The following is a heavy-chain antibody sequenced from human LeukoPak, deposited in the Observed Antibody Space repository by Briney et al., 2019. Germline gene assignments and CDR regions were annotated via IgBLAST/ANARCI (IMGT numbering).Heavy chain of an antibody. J-gene: IGHJ2*01. V-gene: IGHV3-23*01. CDR1: GFTFSNYA. CDR3: ANPWGSAWWNFDL. CDR2: ISGSGSNT. D-gene: IGHD7-27*01. Sequence: GGSLRLSCEASGFTFSNYAMNWVRQAPGKGLEWVSGISGSGSNTYDADSVKGRFTISRDNSKSTVFLQMNSLRDEDTAVYYCANPWGSAWWNFDLWGRGTLVTVSS.